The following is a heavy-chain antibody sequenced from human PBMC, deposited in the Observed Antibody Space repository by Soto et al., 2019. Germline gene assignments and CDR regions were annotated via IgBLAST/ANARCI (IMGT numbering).Heavy chain of an antibody. CDR3: AKSPVTDRGYFDY. Sequence: GGSLRLSCVASGFTFSSYGMHWVRQAPGKGLEWVAVISNDGSNKYYADSVKGRFTISRDNSKNTLYLQMNSLRAEDTAVYYCAKSPVTDRGYFDYWGQGTLVTVSS. CDR1: GFTFSSYG. D-gene: IGHD4-4*01. CDR2: ISNDGSNK. J-gene: IGHJ4*02. V-gene: IGHV3-30*18.